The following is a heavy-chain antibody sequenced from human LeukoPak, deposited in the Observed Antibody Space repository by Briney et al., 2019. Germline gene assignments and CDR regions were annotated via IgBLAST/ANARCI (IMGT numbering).Heavy chain of an antibody. Sequence: SETLSLTCTVSGGSISSGGYYWSWIRQPPGKGLEWIGYVYHSGSTYYNPSLKSRVTISVDRSKNQFSLKLSSVTAADTAVYYCARQLAGLAPPGFIDSWGQGTLVTVSS. D-gene: IGHD3-3*02. CDR3: ARQLAGLAPPGFIDS. J-gene: IGHJ4*02. V-gene: IGHV4-30-2*01. CDR1: GGSISSGGYY. CDR2: VYHSGST.